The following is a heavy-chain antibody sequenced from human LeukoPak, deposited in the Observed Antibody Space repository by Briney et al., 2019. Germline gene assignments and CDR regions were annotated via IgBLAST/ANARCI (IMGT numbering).Heavy chain of an antibody. CDR2: INHSGST. J-gene: IGHJ4*02. CDR3: ARDRVHHYDSSGYYYEAPQYYFDY. CDR1: GGSFSDYY. V-gene: IGHV4-34*01. Sequence: PSETLSLTCAVYGGSFSDYYWTWIRQPPGKGLEWIGEINHSGSTNYNASLKSRVTISVDTSKIHFSLKLTSVTAADTAVYYCARDRVHHYDSSGYYYEAPQYYFDYWGQGTLVTVSS. D-gene: IGHD3-22*01.